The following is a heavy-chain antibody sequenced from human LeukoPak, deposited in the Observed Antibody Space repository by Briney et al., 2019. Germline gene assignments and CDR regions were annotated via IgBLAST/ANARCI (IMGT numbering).Heavy chain of an antibody. D-gene: IGHD6-13*01. Sequence: ASVKVSCKASGGTFSSYAISWVRQAPGQGLEWMGWISAYNGNTNYAQKLQGRVTMTTDTSTSTAYMELRSLRSDDTAVYYCARGSSPYTFFDYWGQGTLVTVSS. J-gene: IGHJ4*02. CDR3: ARGSSPYTFFDY. CDR1: GGTFSSYA. V-gene: IGHV1-18*01. CDR2: ISAYNGNT.